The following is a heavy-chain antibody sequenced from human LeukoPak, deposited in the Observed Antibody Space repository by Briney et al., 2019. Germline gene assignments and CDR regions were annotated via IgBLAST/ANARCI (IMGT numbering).Heavy chain of an antibody. D-gene: IGHD2-15*01. CDR3: ARCGSGGSCYSEPIDY. V-gene: IGHV3-30-3*01. CDR1: GFTFSSYA. J-gene: IGHJ4*02. CDR2: ISYDGYNK. Sequence: GGSLRLSCAASGFTFSSYAMHWVRQAPGKGLEWVAVISYDGYNKYFAGSVKGRFTISRDNSKNTLYLQMNSLRAEDTAVYYCARCGSGGSCYSEPIDYWGQGTLVTVSS.